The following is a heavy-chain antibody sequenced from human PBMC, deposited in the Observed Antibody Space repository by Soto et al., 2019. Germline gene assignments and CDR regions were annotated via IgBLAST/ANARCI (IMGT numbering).Heavy chain of an antibody. D-gene: IGHD2-15*01. CDR3: ARDPPYCTGGSCYAHYYGMDV. CDR2: IYYSGST. V-gene: IGHV4-39*01. J-gene: IGHJ6*02. Sequence: QLQLQESGPGLVKPSETLSLICTVSGGSISSSSYYWGWIRQPPGKGLEWIGSIYYSGSTYYHPSLQRRVTIPGDTAKKQFSLKLGSVTATDTAVYYCARDPPYCTGGSCYAHYYGMDVWGQGTTVTVSS. CDR1: GGSISSSSYY.